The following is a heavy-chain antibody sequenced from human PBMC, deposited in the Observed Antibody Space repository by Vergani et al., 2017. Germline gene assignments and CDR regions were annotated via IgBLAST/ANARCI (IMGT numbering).Heavy chain of an antibody. CDR1: GFTLSTYS. V-gene: IGHV3-21*01. CDR2: ISSSSTYI. D-gene: IGHD2-2*01. J-gene: IGHJ4*02. Sequence: EVQLVESGGGLVKPGGSLSLSCAASGFTLSTYSKNWVRQAPGKGLEWVSSISSSSTYIFYADSVKGRFTISRDNAKNSLYLQMNSLGAEDTAVYYCARGYRHCSSTGCPFDYWGQGTLVTVSS. CDR3: ARGYRHCSSTGCPFDY.